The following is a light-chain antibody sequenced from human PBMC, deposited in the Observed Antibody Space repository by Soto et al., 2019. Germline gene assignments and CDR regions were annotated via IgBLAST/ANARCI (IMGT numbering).Light chain of an antibody. V-gene: IGKV3-15*01. CDR1: QSVGIN. CDR2: GAS. CDR3: QQYNNWALWT. Sequence: IGRTQSAATLSVYPGARATLSCRASQSVGINLAWYQQKPGQAPRLLIYGASTRATGIPATFSGSVSGTDFTLTISSLQSEDFAVYYCQQYNNWALWTFGQGTKVDIK. J-gene: IGKJ1*01.